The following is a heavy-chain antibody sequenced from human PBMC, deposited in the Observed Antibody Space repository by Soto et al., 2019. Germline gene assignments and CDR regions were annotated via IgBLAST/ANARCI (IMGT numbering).Heavy chain of an antibody. Sequence: QVQLVQSGAEVKKPGSSVKVSCKASGGTFSSYTISWVRQAPGQGLEWMGRIIPILGIANYAQKFQGRVTITADKSTSTAYMEVSSLRSEDTAVYYCARASSHSPPTDYWGQGTLVTVSS. V-gene: IGHV1-69*02. CDR3: ARASSHSPPTDY. J-gene: IGHJ4*02. D-gene: IGHD2-15*01. CDR2: IIPILGIA. CDR1: GGTFSSYT.